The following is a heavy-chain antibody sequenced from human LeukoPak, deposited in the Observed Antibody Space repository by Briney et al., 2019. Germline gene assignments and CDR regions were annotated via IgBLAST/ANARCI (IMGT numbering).Heavy chain of an antibody. J-gene: IGHJ5*02. D-gene: IGHD3-10*01. CDR1: GGTFSSYA. CDR2: IVPILGIA. CDR3: ARDLYPNWFDP. Sequence: SVKVSCKASGGTFSSYAISWVRQAPGQGLEWMGRIVPILGIANYAQKFQGRVTITTDESTSTAYMELSSLRSEDTAVYYCARDLYPNWFDPWGQGTLVTVSS. V-gene: IGHV1-69*04.